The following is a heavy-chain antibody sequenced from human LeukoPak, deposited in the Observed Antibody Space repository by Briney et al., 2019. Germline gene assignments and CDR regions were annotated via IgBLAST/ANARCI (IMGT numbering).Heavy chain of an antibody. J-gene: IGHJ4*02. CDR2: ISGSGGST. V-gene: IGHV3-23*01. D-gene: IGHD3-9*01. Sequence: PGGSLRLSCAASGFTLSSYAMSWVRQAPGKGLEWVSAISGSGGSTYYADSVKGRFTISRDNSKNTLYLQMNSLRAEDTAVYYCAKGGDILTGYLDYWGQGTLVTVSS. CDR3: AKGGDILTGYLDY. CDR1: GFTLSSYA.